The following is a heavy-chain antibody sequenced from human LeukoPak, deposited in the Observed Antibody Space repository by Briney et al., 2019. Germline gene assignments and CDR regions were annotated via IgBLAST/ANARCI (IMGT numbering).Heavy chain of an antibody. CDR3: ARLRQLWTLDY. J-gene: IGHJ4*02. Sequence: GASLKISCKASGYCFTSYWIGWVRQMPGKGLEWMGIIYPGDSDTRYSPSFQGQVTISADKSTSTAYLQWSSLKSSDTAMYYCARLRQLWTLDYWGQGTLVTVSS. CDR1: GYCFTSYW. CDR2: IYPGDSDT. V-gene: IGHV5-51*01. D-gene: IGHD5-18*01.